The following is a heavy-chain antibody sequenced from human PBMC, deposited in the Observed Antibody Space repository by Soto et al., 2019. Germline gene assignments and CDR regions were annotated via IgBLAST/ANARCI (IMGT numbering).Heavy chain of an antibody. V-gene: IGHV1-69*13. CDR2: IIPIFGKE. Sequence: GASVKVSCKASGGTFSSYAISWVRQAPGQGLEWVGGIIPIFGKENYAKTLQGRVTITADESTSTVYMELSSLRSEDTAVYYCARDKWETGEAAFDIWGQGTMVTVSS. D-gene: IGHD1-1*01. CDR1: GGTFSSYA. J-gene: IGHJ3*02. CDR3: ARDKWETGEAAFDI.